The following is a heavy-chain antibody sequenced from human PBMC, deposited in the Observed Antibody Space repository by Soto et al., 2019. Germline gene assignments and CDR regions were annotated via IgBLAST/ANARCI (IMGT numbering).Heavy chain of an antibody. CDR2: IYSGGST. Sequence: HPGGSLRLSCAASGFTVSSNYMSWVRQAPGKGLEWVSVIYSGGSTYYADSVKGRFTISRDNSKNTLYLQMNSLRAEDTAVYYCARVGVGGVDDYGYHYYYYYYMDVWGKGTTVTVSS. V-gene: IGHV3-66*01. CDR1: GFTVSSNY. J-gene: IGHJ6*03. CDR3: ARVGVGGVDDYGYHYYYYYYMDV. D-gene: IGHD4-17*01.